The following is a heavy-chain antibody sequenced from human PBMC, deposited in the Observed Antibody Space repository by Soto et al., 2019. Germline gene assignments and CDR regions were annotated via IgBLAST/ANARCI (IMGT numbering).Heavy chain of an antibody. CDR1: GFSFSSYA. CDR3: AKDGLGAYSYGSYYFDY. Sequence: GGSLRLSCAASGFSFSSYAMSWVRQAPGKGLEWVSTISTSGGSTYYADSVKGRFTISRDNSKNTLYLQMNSLRAEDTAVYYCAKDGLGAYSYGSYYFDYWGQGTLVTVSS. D-gene: IGHD5-18*01. V-gene: IGHV3-23*01. J-gene: IGHJ4*01. CDR2: ISTSGGST.